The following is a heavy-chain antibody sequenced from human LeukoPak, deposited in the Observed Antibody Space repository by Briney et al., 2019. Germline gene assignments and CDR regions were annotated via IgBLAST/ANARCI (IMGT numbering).Heavy chain of an antibody. V-gene: IGHV3-30*02. CDR2: IRYDGSNK. Sequence: TGGSLRLSCAASGFTFSSYGMHWVRQAPGKGLEWVAFIRYDGSNKYYADSVKGRFTISRDNSKNTLYLQMNSLRAEDTAVYYCAKDAATVTIHWFDPWGQGTLVTVSS. D-gene: IGHD4-17*01. J-gene: IGHJ5*02. CDR3: AKDAATVTIHWFDP. CDR1: GFTFSSYG.